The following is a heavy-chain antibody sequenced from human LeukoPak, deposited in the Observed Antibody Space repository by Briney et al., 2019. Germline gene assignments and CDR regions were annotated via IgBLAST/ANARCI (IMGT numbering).Heavy chain of an antibody. CDR1: GFTFSSYW. J-gene: IGHJ5*02. CDR2: IKQDGSEK. D-gene: IGHD3-22*01. CDR3: ARGMNYDSGGGNWFDP. Sequence: PGGSLRLACAASGFTFSSYWMSWVRQAPGKGLEWVANIKQDGSEKYYVDSVKGRFTISRDNAKNSLYLQMNSLRAEDTAVYYCARGMNYDSGGGNWFDPWGQGTLVTVSS. V-gene: IGHV3-7*01.